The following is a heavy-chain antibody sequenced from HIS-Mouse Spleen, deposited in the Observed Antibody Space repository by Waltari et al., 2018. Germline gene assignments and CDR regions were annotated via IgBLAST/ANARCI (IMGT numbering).Heavy chain of an antibody. CDR1: GGSISSSSSY. CDR2: IYYSGST. D-gene: IGHD6-13*01. J-gene: IGHJ2*01. CDR3: AREIPYSSSWYDWYFDL. V-gene: IGHV4-39*07. Sequence: QLQLQESGPGLVKPSETLSLTCTVSGGSISSSSSYWGWIRQPPGKGLEWLGIIYYSGSTYYNPSLKSRVTISVDTSKNQFSLKLSSVTAADTAVYYCAREIPYSSSWYDWYFDLWGRGTLVTVSS.